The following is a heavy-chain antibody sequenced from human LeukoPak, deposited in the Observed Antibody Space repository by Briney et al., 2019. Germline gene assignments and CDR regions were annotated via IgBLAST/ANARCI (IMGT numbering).Heavy chain of an antibody. CDR3: ARERDGYNYPFDY. CDR1: GFTFSSYS. CDR2: ISSSSSYI. J-gene: IGHJ4*02. V-gene: IGHV3-21*01. D-gene: IGHD5-24*01. Sequence: GGSLRLSCAASGFTFSSYSMNWVRQAPGKGLEWVSYISSSSSYIYYADSVKGRFIISRDNAKNSLYLQMNSLRAEDTAVYYCARERDGYNYPFDYWGQGTLVTVSS.